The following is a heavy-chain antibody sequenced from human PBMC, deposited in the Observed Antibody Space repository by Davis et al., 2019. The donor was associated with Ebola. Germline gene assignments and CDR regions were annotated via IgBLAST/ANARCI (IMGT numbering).Heavy chain of an antibody. D-gene: IGHD3-9*01. CDR3: ARQTGLRDILTGYYTNWFDP. CDR1: GYSFTNYW. CDR2: IYPGDSDT. J-gene: IGHJ5*02. V-gene: IGHV5-51*01. Sequence: PGGSLRLSCKGSGYSFTNYWIAWVRQMPGKGLEWMGIIYPGDSDTRYSPSFQGQVTISADKSISTAYLQWSSLKASDTAMYYCARQTGLRDILTGYYTNWFDPWGQGTLVTVSS.